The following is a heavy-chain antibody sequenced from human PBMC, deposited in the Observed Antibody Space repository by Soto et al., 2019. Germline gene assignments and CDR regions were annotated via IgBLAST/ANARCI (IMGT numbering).Heavy chain of an antibody. Sequence: SETLSLTCTVSGGSISGHYWIWIRRPPGEGMEWIGYIFYSGSTTYNNNPSLKSRVTISVDTSKDQFSLRLSSVTAADTAVYYCARVGSSGWSPDYWGQGTLVTVSS. J-gene: IGHJ4*02. CDR3: ARVGSSGWSPDY. V-gene: IGHV4-59*11. CDR1: GGSISGHY. CDR2: IFYSGSTTY. D-gene: IGHD6-19*01.